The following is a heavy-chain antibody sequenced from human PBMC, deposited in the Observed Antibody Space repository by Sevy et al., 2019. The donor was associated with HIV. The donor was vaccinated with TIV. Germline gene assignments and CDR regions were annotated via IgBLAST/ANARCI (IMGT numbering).Heavy chain of an antibody. D-gene: IGHD3-10*01. CDR3: AKDRRGSDGSGSYYNVHYYYGMDV. J-gene: IGHJ6*02. Sequence: GGSLRLSCAASGFTFSSYGMHWVGQAPGKGLEWVAVISYDGSNKYYADSVKGRFTISRDNSKTTLYLQMNSLRAGDTAVYYCAKDRRGSDGSGSYYNVHYYYGMDVWGQGTTVTVSS. V-gene: IGHV3-30*18. CDR1: GFTFSSYG. CDR2: ISYDGSNK.